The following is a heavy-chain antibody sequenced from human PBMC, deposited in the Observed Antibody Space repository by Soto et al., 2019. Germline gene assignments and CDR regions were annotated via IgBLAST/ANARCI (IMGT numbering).Heavy chain of an antibody. V-gene: IGHV1-69*02. CDR1: GGTFSSYT. J-gene: IGHJ5*02. D-gene: IGHD3-9*01. Sequence: SVKVSCKASGGTFSSYTISWVRQAPGQGLEWMGRIIPILGIANYAQKFQGRVTITADKSTSTAYMELSSLRSEDTAVYYCARYAPYDIVTGIGGGLDPWGQGTLVTVCS. CDR2: IIPILGIA. CDR3: ARYAPYDIVTGIGGGLDP.